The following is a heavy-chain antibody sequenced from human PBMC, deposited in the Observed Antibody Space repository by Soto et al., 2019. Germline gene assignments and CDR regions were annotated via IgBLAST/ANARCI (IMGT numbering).Heavy chain of an antibody. D-gene: IGHD2-2*01. CDR2: IIPIFGTA. CDR3: AREDTRCWSALDS. CDR1: GCTFSSYA. J-gene: IGHJ4*02. V-gene: IGHV1-69*06. Sequence: SVKVSCKASGCTFSSYAISWVRPAPGQGLEWMGGIIPIFGTANYAQKFQGRVTMTPDKSTSTAYMELSSLRSEDTAVYYCAREDTRCWSALDSWGQGTLVTVSS.